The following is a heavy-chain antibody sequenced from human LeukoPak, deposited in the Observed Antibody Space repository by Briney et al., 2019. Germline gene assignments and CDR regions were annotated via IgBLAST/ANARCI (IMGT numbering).Heavy chain of an antibody. V-gene: IGHV3-48*04. J-gene: IGHJ6*03. D-gene: IGHD1-1*01. Sequence: GGSLRLSCAASGFTFSSYTLNWVRQAPGKGLEWVSYISSSGGTIYYADSVKGRFTISRDNAKNSLYLQMNSPRAEDTAVYYCARVGTSSNYYYYMDVWGKGTTVTVSS. CDR3: ARVGTSSNYYYYMDV. CDR1: GFTFSSYT. CDR2: ISSSGGTI.